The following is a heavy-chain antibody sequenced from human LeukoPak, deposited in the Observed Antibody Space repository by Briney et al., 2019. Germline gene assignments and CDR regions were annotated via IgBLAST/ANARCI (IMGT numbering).Heavy chain of an antibody. CDR1: GYSISSAYY. Sequence: SETLSLTCAVSGYSISSAYYWGWIRQPPGKGLEWIGSIYHSGSTYYNPSLKSRVTISVDTSKNQFSLKLSSVTAADTAVYYCARLIAAAGTGNCWFDPWGQGTLVTVSS. J-gene: IGHJ5*02. CDR3: ARLIAAAGTGNCWFDP. D-gene: IGHD6-13*01. V-gene: IGHV4-38-2*01. CDR2: IYHSGST.